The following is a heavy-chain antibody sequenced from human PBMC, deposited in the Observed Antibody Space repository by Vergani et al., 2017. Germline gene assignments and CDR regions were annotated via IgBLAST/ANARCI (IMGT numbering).Heavy chain of an antibody. V-gene: IGHV1-2*02. J-gene: IGHJ5*02. CDR2: INPNSGGT. CDR1: GYTFTGYY. CDR3: ARGGSGSYYIPNWFDP. Sequence: QVQLVQSGAEVKKPGASVKVSCKASGYTFTGYYMHWVRQAPGQGLEWMGWINPNSGGTNYAQKFQGRVTITADKSTSTAYMELSSLRSEDTAVYYCARGGSGSYYIPNWFDPWGQGTLVTVSS. D-gene: IGHD1-26*01.